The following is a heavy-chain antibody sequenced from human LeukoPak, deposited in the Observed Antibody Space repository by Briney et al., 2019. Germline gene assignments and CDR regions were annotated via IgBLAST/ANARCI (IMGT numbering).Heavy chain of an antibody. CDR2: INPNSGGT. CDR1: GYTFTGYY. CDR3: ARDQREPRQLWLGNWFDP. D-gene: IGHD5-18*01. J-gene: IGHJ5*02. Sequence: GASVKVSCKASGYTFTGYYMHWVRQAPGQGLEWMGWINPNSGGTNYAQKFQGRVTMTRDTSISTAYMELSRLRSDDTAVYYCARDQREPRQLWLGNWFDPWGQGTLVTVSS. V-gene: IGHV1-2*02.